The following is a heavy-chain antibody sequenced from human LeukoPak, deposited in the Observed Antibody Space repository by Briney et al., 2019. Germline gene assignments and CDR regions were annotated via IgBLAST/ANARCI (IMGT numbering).Heavy chain of an antibody. Sequence: GGSLRLSCAASGFTFSNYDMNWVRQAPGKGLEWVSYISRSGSTIYYADSVKGRVTISRDNSKNTLYLQMNSLRAEDTAVYYCAKDDKYSYGYVYGRMDVWGKGTTVTVSS. V-gene: IGHV3-48*01. CDR1: GFTFSNYD. D-gene: IGHD5-18*01. CDR2: ISRSGSTI. CDR3: AKDDKYSYGYVYGRMDV. J-gene: IGHJ6*03.